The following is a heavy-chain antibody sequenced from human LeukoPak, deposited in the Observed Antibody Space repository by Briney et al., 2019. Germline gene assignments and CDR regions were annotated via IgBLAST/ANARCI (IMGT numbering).Heavy chain of an antibody. CDR1: GFTFSSYA. V-gene: IGHV3-23*01. J-gene: IGHJ4*02. CDR3: AKDQKDYYDSSGYI. D-gene: IGHD3-22*01. CDR2: ISGSGGST. Sequence: GGSPRLSCAASGFTFSSYAMSWVRQAPGKGLEWVSAISGSGGSTYYADSVKGRFTISRDNSKNTLYLQMNSLRAEDTAVYYCAKDQKDYYDSSGYIWGQGTLVTVSS.